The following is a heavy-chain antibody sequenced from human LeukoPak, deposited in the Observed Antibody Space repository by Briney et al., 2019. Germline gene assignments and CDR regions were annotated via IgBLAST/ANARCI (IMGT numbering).Heavy chain of an antibody. Sequence: SETLSLTCTVSGGSISSYYWSWIRQPPGKGLEWIGYIYYSGSTNYNPSLKSRVTISVDTSKNQFSLKLSSVTAADTAVYYCARVSAPPYNFWSGYYTDYWGQGTLVTVSS. V-gene: IGHV4-59*08. J-gene: IGHJ4*02. CDR2: IYYSGST. CDR3: ARVSAPPYNFWSGYYTDY. D-gene: IGHD3-3*01. CDR1: GGSISSYY.